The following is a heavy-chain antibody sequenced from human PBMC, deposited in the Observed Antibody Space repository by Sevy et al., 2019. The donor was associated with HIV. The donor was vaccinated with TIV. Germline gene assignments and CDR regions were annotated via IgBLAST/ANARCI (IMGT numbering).Heavy chain of an antibody. J-gene: IGHJ6*02. Sequence: ASVKVSCKASGYTFTGYYMHWVRQAPGQGLEWMGRINPNSGGTNYAQKFQGRVTMTRETSISTAYMELSRLRSDDTAVYYCARVVAGTGYYYYGMDVWGQGTTVTVSS. CDR1: GYTFTGYY. CDR3: ARVVAGTGYYYYGMDV. V-gene: IGHV1-2*06. CDR2: INPNSGGT. D-gene: IGHD6-19*01.